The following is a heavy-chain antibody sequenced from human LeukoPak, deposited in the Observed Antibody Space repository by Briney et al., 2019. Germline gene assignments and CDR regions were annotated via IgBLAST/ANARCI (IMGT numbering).Heavy chain of an antibody. D-gene: IGHD6-19*01. Sequence: ASVKVSCEASGYTFTSYAMHWVRQAPGQRLEWMGWINAGNGNTKYSQKFQGRVTITRDTSASTAYMELSSLRSEDTAVYYCATAAPGYSSGWYSNPYYYGMDVWGQGTTVTVSS. V-gene: IGHV1-3*01. CDR1: GYTFTSYA. CDR2: INAGNGNT. CDR3: ATAAPGYSSGWYSNPYYYGMDV. J-gene: IGHJ6*02.